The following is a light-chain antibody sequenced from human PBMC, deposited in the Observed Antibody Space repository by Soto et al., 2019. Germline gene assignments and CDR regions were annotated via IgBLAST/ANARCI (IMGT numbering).Light chain of an antibody. Sequence: EIVMTQSPAILSVSPGERATLSCRASQSVSSNLAWYQQKPGQTPRLLIYGASTRATGIPARFSGSGSGTEFTLTISSLQSEDFAVYYCQQRGDWPATFGPGTKVDIK. J-gene: IGKJ3*01. V-gene: IGKV3-15*01. CDR3: QQRGDWPAT. CDR2: GAS. CDR1: QSVSSN.